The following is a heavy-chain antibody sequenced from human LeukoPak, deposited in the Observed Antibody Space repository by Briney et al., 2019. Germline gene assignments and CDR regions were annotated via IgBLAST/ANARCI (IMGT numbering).Heavy chain of an antibody. D-gene: IGHD3-22*01. CDR1: GFTFRNYV. CDR2: TSSDLNVK. CDR3: AKDFYDSSGSRYDY. J-gene: IGHJ4*02. Sequence: GGSLRLSCAASGFTFRNYVIHWVRQAPGKGLEWVAVTSSDLNVKLYADSVKGRFTISRDNSKNTLFMQMNSLRAEDAAVYYCAKDFYDSSGSRYDYWGQGTLVTVSS. V-gene: IGHV3-30*18.